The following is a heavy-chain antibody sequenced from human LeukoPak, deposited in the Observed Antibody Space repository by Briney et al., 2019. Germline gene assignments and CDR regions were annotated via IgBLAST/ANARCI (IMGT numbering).Heavy chain of an antibody. D-gene: IGHD2-8*02. J-gene: IGHJ4*02. CDR3: ATYRQVLLPFES. CDR1: GFNVGDKY. Sequence: GGSLRLSCEASGFNVGDKYMSWVRQAPGKGLEWVSSIFPSGGEIHYADSVRGRFTISRDNSKSTLSLQMNSLRAEDTAIYYCATYRQVLLPFESWGQGTLVTVSS. CDR2: IFPSGGEI. V-gene: IGHV3-23*01.